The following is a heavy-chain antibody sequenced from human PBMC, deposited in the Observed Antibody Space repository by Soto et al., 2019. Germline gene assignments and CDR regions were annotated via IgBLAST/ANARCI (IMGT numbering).Heavy chain of an antibody. CDR3: ASGKGYSYGYFDS. Sequence: GGSLRLSCAASGFTFSTYGMHWVRQAPGKGLEWVAVIWYDGSNKYYADSVEGRFTISRDNSKNTLYLQMNSLRAEDTAVYYCASGKGYSYGYFDSWGLGTLVTVSS. D-gene: IGHD5-18*01. V-gene: IGHV3-33*01. CDR1: GFTFSTYG. J-gene: IGHJ4*02. CDR2: IWYDGSNK.